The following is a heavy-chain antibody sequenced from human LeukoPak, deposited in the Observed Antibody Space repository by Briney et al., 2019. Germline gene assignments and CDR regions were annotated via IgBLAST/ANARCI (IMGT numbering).Heavy chain of an antibody. CDR1: GFTLSSYW. CDR3: ARVRGCSSTICHYFDY. D-gene: IGHD2-2*01. CDR2: IKQDGSEK. J-gene: IGHJ4*02. Sequence: GGSLRLSCAASGFTLSSYWMSWVRQAPGKGLEWVANIKQDGSEKYYVDSVKGRFTISRNNAKNSLYLQMNSLRAEDTAVYYCARVRGCSSTICHYFDYWGQGTLVTVSS. V-gene: IGHV3-7*03.